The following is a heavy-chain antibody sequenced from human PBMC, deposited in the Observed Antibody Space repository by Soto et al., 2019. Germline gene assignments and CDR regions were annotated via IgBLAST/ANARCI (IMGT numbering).Heavy chain of an antibody. Sequence: AGGSLRLSCAASGFTFSSYWMSWVRQAPGKGLEWVANIKQDGSEKYYVDSVKGRFTISRDNAKNSLYLQMNSLRAEDTAVYYCARDSYTGIPSFDYWGQGTLVTVSS. D-gene: IGHD1-1*01. CDR1: GFTFSSYW. CDR3: ARDSYTGIPSFDY. CDR2: IKQDGSEK. J-gene: IGHJ4*02. V-gene: IGHV3-7*03.